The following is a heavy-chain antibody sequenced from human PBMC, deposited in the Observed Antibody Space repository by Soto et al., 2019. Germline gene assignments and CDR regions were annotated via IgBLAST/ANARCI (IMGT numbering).Heavy chain of an antibody. J-gene: IGHJ5*02. Sequence: SVKVSCKASGGTFSSYAISWVRQAPGQGLEWMGGIIPIFGTANYAQKFQGRVTITADESTSTAYMELSSLRSDDTAVYYCARVVPGAEAWFGPWGQGTLVTVSS. CDR3: ARVVPGAEAWFGP. D-gene: IGHD2-2*01. CDR2: IIPIFGTA. CDR1: GGTFSSYA. V-gene: IGHV1-69*13.